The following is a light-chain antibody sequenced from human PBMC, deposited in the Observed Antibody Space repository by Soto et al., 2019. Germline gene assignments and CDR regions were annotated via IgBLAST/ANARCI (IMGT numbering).Light chain of an antibody. Sequence: QSALTQPASVPGSPGQSITISCTGTSSDVGGYNYVSWYQQHPGKAPKLMIYEVSNRPSGVSNRFSGSKSGNTASLTISGLQAEDEADYYCSSYTSSSTRVFGTGTKV. CDR3: SSYTSSSTRV. J-gene: IGLJ1*01. CDR1: SSDVGGYNY. V-gene: IGLV2-14*01. CDR2: EVS.